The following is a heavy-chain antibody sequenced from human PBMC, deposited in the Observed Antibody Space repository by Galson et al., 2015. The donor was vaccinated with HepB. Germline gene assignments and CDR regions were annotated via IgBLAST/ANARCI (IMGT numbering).Heavy chain of an antibody. CDR3: ARGEYSSSSGFDY. CDR1: GGSISSSNW. V-gene: IGHV4-4*02. Sequence: TLSLTCAVSGGSISSSNWWSWVRQPPGKGLEWIGEIYHSGSTNYNPSLKSRVTISVDKSKNQFSLKLSSVTAADTAVYYCARGEYSSSSGFDYWGQGTLVTVSS. D-gene: IGHD6-6*01. CDR2: IYHSGST. J-gene: IGHJ4*02.